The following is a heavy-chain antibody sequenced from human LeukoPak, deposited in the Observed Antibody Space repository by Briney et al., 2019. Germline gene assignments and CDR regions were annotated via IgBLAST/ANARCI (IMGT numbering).Heavy chain of an antibody. CDR1: GGSISPYY. D-gene: IGHD3-10*02. J-gene: IGHJ4*02. Sequence: SETLSLTCTVSGGSISPYYWSWIRQPPGKGLEWLVYIYYSGNTDYNPSLKSRVAISVDTSKNQFSLKLSSVTAADTAVYYCARSTGSTMFIDYWGQGTLVTVSS. CDR3: ARSTGSTMFIDY. CDR2: IYYSGNT. V-gene: IGHV4-59*01.